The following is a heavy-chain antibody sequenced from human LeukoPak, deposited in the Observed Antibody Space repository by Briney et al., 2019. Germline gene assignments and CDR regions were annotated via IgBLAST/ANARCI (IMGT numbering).Heavy chain of an antibody. J-gene: IGHJ4*02. Sequence: GASVKVSCKASGGTFSSYAISWVRQAPGQGLEWTGGIIPIFGTANYAQKFQGRVTITADESTSTAYMELSSLRSKDTAVYYCARDCSSTSCYGGGYDYWGQGTLVTVSS. CDR2: IIPIFGTA. D-gene: IGHD2-2*01. CDR1: GGTFSSYA. CDR3: ARDCSSTSCYGGGYDY. V-gene: IGHV1-69*01.